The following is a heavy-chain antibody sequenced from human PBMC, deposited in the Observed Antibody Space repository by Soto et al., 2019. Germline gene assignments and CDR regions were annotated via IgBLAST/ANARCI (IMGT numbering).Heavy chain of an antibody. CDR1: GGSIISGGYY. CDR2: IYYSGST. CDR3: AGSDGRY. J-gene: IGHJ4*02. Sequence: PSETLSLTCTVFGGSIISGGYYWSWIRQPPGKGLEWIGYIYYSGSTNYNPSLKSRVTISVDTSKNQFSLKLSSLTFADTAGYYCAGSDGRYWGKGTLVTGSS. D-gene: IGHD3-10*01. V-gene: IGHV4-61*08.